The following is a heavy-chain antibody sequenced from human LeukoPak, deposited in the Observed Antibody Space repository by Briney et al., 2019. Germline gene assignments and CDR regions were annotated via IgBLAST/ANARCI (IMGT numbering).Heavy chain of an antibody. CDR3: AKLPNTGSYFYY. V-gene: IGHV3-23*01. CDR1: GFTFSSYA. CDR2: ISASDSST. D-gene: IGHD1-26*01. Sequence: GRSLRLSCAASGFTFSSYAMSWVRQAPGKGLEWVSVISASDSSTYYADSVEGRFSISRDNSKNTLYLQMNSLKAEDTAIYYCAKLPNTGSYFYYWGQGTLVTVSS. J-gene: IGHJ4*02.